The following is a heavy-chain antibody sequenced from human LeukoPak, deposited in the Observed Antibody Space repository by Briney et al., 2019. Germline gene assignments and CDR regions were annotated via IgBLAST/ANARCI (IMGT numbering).Heavy chain of an antibody. D-gene: IGHD3-22*01. J-gene: IGHJ4*02. Sequence: ASVKVSCKASGYTFTDYYMHWVRPAPGQGLEWIGWINPNSGGTNYAHKFQGTVTMTRGQSISTAYMSLSRLRSDDTAVYYCARSPITMIVVVIDYWGQGNLVTVSS. CDR2: INPNSGGT. V-gene: IGHV1-2*02. CDR1: GYTFTDYY. CDR3: ARSPITMIVVVIDY.